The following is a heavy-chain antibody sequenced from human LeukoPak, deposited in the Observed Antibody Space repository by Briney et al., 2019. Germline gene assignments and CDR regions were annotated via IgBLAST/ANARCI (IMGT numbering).Heavy chain of an antibody. J-gene: IGHJ6*02. CDR2: ISSSSSYI. Sequence: RGSLRLSCAASGFTFSSYSMNWVRQAPGKGREWVSSISSSSSYIDYADSVQGRFTISRDNAKNSLYLQMNSLTAEDTAVYYCARDKEVSDYGSGSSADATYYYYGMDVLGQGTTVTVSS. CDR1: GFTFSSYS. CDR3: ARDKEVSDYGSGSSADATYYYYGMDV. V-gene: IGHV3-21*01. D-gene: IGHD3-10*01.